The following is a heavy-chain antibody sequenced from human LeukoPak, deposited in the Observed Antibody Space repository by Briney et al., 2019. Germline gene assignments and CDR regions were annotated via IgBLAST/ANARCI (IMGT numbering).Heavy chain of an antibody. V-gene: IGHV3-7*01. D-gene: IGHD2-8*01. CDR3: ARGSSLGYCTNGVCYFDY. CDR1: GFTFSSYW. J-gene: IGHJ4*02. CDR2: IKQDGSEK. Sequence: GASLRLSCAASGFTFSSYWMSWVRQAPGKGLEWVANIKQDGSEKYYVDSVKGRFTISRDNAKNSLYLQMNSLRAEDTAVYYCARGSSLGYCTNGVCYFDYWGQGTLVTVSS.